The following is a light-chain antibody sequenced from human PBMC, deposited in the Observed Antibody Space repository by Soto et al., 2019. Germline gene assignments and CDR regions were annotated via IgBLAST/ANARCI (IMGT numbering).Light chain of an antibody. V-gene: IGLV4-69*01. J-gene: IGLJ2*01. CDR3: QNWGTGIQV. Sequence: QPVLTQSPSASASLGASVKLTCTLSSGHSSYAIAWHQQQPEKGPRYLMKLNSDGSHSKGDGIPDRFSGSSSGAERYLTISRLQSEDEADYYCQNWGTGIQVFGGGTKVTVL. CDR1: SGHSSYA. CDR2: LNSDGSH.